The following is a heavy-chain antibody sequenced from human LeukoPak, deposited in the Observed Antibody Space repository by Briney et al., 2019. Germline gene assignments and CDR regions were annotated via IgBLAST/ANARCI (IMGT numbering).Heavy chain of an antibody. D-gene: IGHD6-19*01. J-gene: IGHJ5*02. CDR2: INTDGSSI. Sequence: GGSLRLSCAASGFTFSSYWMHWVRQAPGKGLVWVSRINTDGSSISYADSVKGRVTISRHNAKNTLYLQMNSLRAEDTAVYYCARAVAGPEGWFDPWGQGTLATVSS. V-gene: IGHV3-74*01. CDR1: GFTFSSYW. CDR3: ARAVAGPEGWFDP.